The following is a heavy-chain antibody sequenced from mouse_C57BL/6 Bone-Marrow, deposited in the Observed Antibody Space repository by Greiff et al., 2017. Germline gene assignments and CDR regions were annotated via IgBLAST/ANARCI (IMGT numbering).Heavy chain of an antibody. V-gene: IGHV1-81*01. D-gene: IGHD1-1*01. J-gene: IGHJ4*01. CDR2: IYPRSGNT. CDR1: GYTFTSYG. Sequence: VKLVESGAELARPGASVKLSCKASGYTFTSYGISWVKQRTGQGLEWIGEIYPRSGNTYYNEKFKGKATLTADKSSSTAYMELRSLTSEDSAVYFCAWGTVVATWDYAMDYWGQGTSVTVSS. CDR3: AWGTVVATWDYAMDY.